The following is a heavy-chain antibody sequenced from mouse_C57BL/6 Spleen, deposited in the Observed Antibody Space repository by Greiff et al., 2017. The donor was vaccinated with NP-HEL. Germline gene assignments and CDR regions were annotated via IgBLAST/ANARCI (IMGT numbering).Heavy chain of an antibody. CDR1: GFNIKDDY. J-gene: IGHJ2*01. Sequence: EVQLQQSGAELVRPGASVKLSCTASGFNIKDDYMHWVKQRPEQGLEWIGWIDPENGDTEYAPKFQGKATITADTSSNTAYLQLSSLTSEYTAVYYCTLPTVVGDYWGQGTTLTVSS. D-gene: IGHD1-1*01. V-gene: IGHV14-4*01. CDR2: IDPENGDT. CDR3: TLPTVVGDY.